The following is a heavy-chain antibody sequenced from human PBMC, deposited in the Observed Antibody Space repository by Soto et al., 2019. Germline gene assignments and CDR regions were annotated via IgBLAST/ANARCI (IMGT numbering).Heavy chain of an antibody. CDR3: ARGSIGSGKGYYYYYGMDV. Sequence: SVKVSCKASGGTFSSYAISWVRQAPGQGLEWMGGIIPIFGTANYAQKFQGRVTITADESTSTAYMELSSLRSEDTAVYYCARGSIGSGKGYYYYYGMDVWGQGTTVTVSS. V-gene: IGHV1-69*13. CDR2: IIPIFGTA. CDR1: GGTFSSYA. D-gene: IGHD6-19*01. J-gene: IGHJ6*02.